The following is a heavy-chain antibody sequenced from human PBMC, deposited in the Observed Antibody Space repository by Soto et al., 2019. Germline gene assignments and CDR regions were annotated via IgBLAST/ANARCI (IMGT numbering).Heavy chain of an antibody. CDR1: GFTFSSYG. CDR2: ISYDGSNK. V-gene: IGHV3-30*18. Sequence: GGSLRLSCTASGFTFSSYGMHWVRQAPGKGLEWVAVISYDGSNKYYADSVKGRFTISRDNSKNTLYLQMNSLRAEDTAVYYCAKDGASYYYYGMDVWGQGTTVTVSS. J-gene: IGHJ6*02. CDR3: AKDGASYYYYGMDV. D-gene: IGHD3-10*01.